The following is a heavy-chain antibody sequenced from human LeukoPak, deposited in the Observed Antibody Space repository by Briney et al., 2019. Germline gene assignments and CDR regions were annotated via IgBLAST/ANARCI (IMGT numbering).Heavy chain of an antibody. D-gene: IGHD3-10*01. CDR2: ISSSGSTI. CDR1: GFTFSDYY. V-gene: IGHV3-11*01. Sequence: GGSLRLSCAASGFTFSDYYMSWIRQAPGKGLEWVSYISSSGSTIYYADSAKGRFTISRDNAKNSLYLQMNSLRAEDTAVYYCAREIITMVRGCLDYWGQGTLVTVSS. CDR3: AREIITMVRGCLDY. J-gene: IGHJ4*02.